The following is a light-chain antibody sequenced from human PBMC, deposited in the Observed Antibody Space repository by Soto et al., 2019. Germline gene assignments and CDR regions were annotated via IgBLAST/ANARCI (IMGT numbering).Light chain of an antibody. CDR1: QSISSY. V-gene: IGKV1-27*01. CDR2: AAS. J-gene: IGKJ1*01. CDR3: QKYYSAPET. Sequence: DIQMTQSPSSLSASVGDRVTITCRASQSISSYLAWYQQKPGKVPKILIYAASTLHSGLTSRFSGSGSGTEFTLTISNVQPEDVAIYYCQKYYSAPETFGQGTKVEIK.